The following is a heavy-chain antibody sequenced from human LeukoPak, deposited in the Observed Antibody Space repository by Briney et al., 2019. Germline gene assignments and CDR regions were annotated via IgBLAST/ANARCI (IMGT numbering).Heavy chain of an antibody. J-gene: IGHJ4*02. CDR3: ARAATNCSGGSCYPTLDY. Sequence: KPSETLSLTCAVYGGSFSGYYWSWIRQPPGKGLEWIGEINHSGSTNYNPSLKSRVTISVDTSKNQFSLKLSSVTAADTAVYYCARAATNCSGGSCYPTLDYWGQGTLVTVSS. CDR2: INHSGST. CDR1: GGSFSGYY. V-gene: IGHV4-34*01. D-gene: IGHD2-15*01.